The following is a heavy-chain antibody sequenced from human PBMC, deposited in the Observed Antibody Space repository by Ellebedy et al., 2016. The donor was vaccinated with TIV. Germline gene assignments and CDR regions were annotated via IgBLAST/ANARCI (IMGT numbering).Heavy chain of an antibody. CDR2: ITASGSTT. CDR3: AKELRYFDIGGRRGY. V-gene: IGHV3-23*01. J-gene: IGHJ4*02. CDR1: GFNFNIFV. D-gene: IGHD3-9*01. Sequence: PGGSLRLSCAASGFNFNIFVMMWVRQAPGKGLEWVSSITASGSTTYYADSVKGRFTISRDNSKNMVYLQMNSLRTDDTAMYYCAKELRYFDIGGRRGYWGQGTLVTVSS.